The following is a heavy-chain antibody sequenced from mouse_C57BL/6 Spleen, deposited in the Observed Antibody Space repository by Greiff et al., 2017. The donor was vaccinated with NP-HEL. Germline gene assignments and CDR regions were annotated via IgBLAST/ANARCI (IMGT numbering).Heavy chain of an antibody. V-gene: IGHV1-53*01. J-gene: IGHJ3*01. CDR3: AFGPYDYDLAWFAY. D-gene: IGHD2-4*01. Sequence: QVQLQQPGTELVKPGASVKLSCKASGYTFTSYWMHWVKQRPGQGLEWIGNINPSNGGTNYNEKFKSKATLTVDKSSSTAYMQLSSLTSEDAAVYYCAFGPYDYDLAWFAYWGQGTLVTVSA. CDR1: GYTFTSYW. CDR2: INPSNGGT.